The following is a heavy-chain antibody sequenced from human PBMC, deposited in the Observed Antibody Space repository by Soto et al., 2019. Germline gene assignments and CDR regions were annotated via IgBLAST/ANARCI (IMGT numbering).Heavy chain of an antibody. CDR3: ARDRSALAPYYYAMDV. CDR1: GGSFSNHY. J-gene: IGHJ6*02. V-gene: IGHV4-59*11. Sequence: TSETLSLTCTVSGGSFSNHYWSWVRQPPGRGLEWIGNIFYDGTTNYNPSLRSPVTISIDTSKSQISLRLSSVTAADTAVYYCARDRSALAPYYYAMDVWGQGTTVTVSS. D-gene: IGHD5-18*01. CDR2: IFYDGTT.